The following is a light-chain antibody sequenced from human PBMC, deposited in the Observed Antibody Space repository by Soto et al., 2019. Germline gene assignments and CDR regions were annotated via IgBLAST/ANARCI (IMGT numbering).Light chain of an antibody. CDR2: DAS. CDR1: QDISNL. V-gene: IGKV1-33*01. Sequence: DIQMTQSPSSLSASVGDRITITCQASQDISNLLNWYQQKPGKAPKLLIYDASNLETGIPSRFSGSGSGTDFTFTISSLQPADIGTYYCQQYDEIPPTFGPGTKVDIK. J-gene: IGKJ3*01. CDR3: QQYDEIPPT.